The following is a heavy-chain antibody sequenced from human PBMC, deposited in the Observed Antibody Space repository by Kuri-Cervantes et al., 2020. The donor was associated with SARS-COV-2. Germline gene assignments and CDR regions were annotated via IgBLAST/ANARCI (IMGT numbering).Heavy chain of an antibody. J-gene: IGHJ6*02. CDR2: INHSGST. Sequence: SQTLSLTCAVYGGSSSGYYWSWIRQPPGKGLEWIGEINHSGSTNYNPSLKSRVTISVDTSKNQFSLKLSSVTAADTAVYYCASIVVVPAASGYYYYYGMDVWGQGTTVTVSS. V-gene: IGHV4-34*01. CDR3: ASIVVVPAASGYYYYYGMDV. D-gene: IGHD2-2*01. CDR1: GGSSSGYY.